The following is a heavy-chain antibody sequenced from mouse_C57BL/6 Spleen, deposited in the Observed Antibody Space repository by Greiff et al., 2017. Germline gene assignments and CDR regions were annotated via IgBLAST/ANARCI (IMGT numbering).Heavy chain of an antibody. V-gene: IGHV1-50*01. CDR1: GYTFTSYW. CDR2: IDPSDSYT. D-gene: IGHD2-4*01. CDR3: ARRASDDYYWYFDV. J-gene: IGHJ1*03. Sequence: VQLQQPGAELVKPGASVKLSCKASGYTFTSYWMQWVKQRPGQGLEWIGEIDPSDSYTNYNQKFKGKATLTVDTSSSTAYMQLSSLTSEDSAVYYCARRASDDYYWYFDVWGTGTTVTVSS.